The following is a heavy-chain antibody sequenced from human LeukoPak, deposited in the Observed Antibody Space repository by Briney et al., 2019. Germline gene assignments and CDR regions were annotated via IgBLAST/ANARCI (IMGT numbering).Heavy chain of an antibody. CDR3: ARDEPRGGCSSTSRSTGDY. Sequence: PGGSLRLSCAASGFTFSSYSMNWVRQAPGKGLEWVSSISSSSSYIYYADSVKGRFTISRDNAKNSLYLQMNSLGAEDTAVYYCARDEPRGGCSSTSRSTGDYWGQGTLVTVSS. V-gene: IGHV3-21*01. J-gene: IGHJ4*02. D-gene: IGHD2-2*01. CDR1: GFTFSSYS. CDR2: ISSSSSYI.